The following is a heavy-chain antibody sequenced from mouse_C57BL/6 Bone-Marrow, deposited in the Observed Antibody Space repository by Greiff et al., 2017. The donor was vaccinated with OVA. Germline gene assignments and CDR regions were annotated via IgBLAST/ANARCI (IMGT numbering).Heavy chain of an antibody. CDR2: IDPEDGET. D-gene: IGHD1-1*01. V-gene: IGHV14-2*01. CDR3: ASPPFYYGSSLDY. CDR1: GFNIKDYY. Sequence: EVKLQESGAELVKPGASVKLSCTASGFNIKDYYMHWVKQRTEQGLEWIGRIDPEDGETKYAPKFQGKATIPADTSSNTAYLQLSSLTSEDTAVYYCASPPFYYGSSLDYWGQGTTLTVSS. J-gene: IGHJ2*01.